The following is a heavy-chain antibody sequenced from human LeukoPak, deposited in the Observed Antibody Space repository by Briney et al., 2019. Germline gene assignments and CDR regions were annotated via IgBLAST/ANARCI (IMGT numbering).Heavy chain of an antibody. Sequence: GGSLRLSCAASGFTFSGYSMNWVRQAPGKGLEWVSIISSSSSYVYYADSVKGRFTTSRDNAKNPLYLQMNSLRADDTAVYYFAEQLWSLWGQGTLVTVSS. CDR3: AEQLWSL. CDR2: ISSSSSYV. J-gene: IGHJ4*02. V-gene: IGHV3-21*01. D-gene: IGHD5-18*01. CDR1: GFTFSGYS.